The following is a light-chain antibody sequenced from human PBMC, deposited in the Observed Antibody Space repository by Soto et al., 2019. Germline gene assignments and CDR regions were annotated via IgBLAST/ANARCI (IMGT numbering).Light chain of an antibody. CDR1: PSVTNF. Sequence: EIVLTQSPATLSLSPGEGATLSCRASPSVTNFLAWYQQKPGQAPRLLIYGAFNRATGIPARFSGSGSGTDFTLTISSLEPEDSAIYYCQQRNIWPPVTFGQGTRLVMK. J-gene: IGKJ5*01. V-gene: IGKV3-11*01. CDR2: GAF. CDR3: QQRNIWPPVT.